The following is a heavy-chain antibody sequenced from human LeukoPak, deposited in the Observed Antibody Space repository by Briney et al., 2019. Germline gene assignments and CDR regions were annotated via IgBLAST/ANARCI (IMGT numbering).Heavy chain of an antibody. V-gene: IGHV3-13*01. CDR2: IGTAGDT. D-gene: IGHD2-21*01. CDR3: ARGPLLNSLFDY. Sequence: PGGSLRLSCAASGFTFSSYDMHWVRQATGKGLEWVSAIGTAGDTYYPGSVKGRFTISRENAKNSLYLQVNSLRAGDTAVYYCARGPLLNSLFDYWGQGTLVTVSS. J-gene: IGHJ4*02. CDR1: GFTFSSYD.